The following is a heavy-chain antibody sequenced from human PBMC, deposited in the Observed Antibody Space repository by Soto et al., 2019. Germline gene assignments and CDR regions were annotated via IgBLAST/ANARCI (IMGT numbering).Heavy chain of an antibody. V-gene: IGHV1-69*13. CDR3: AISAWNYGGPLNWLDP. J-gene: IGHJ5*02. Sequence: SVKVSCKASGGTLTSYAVNWVRQAPGQGLEWMGVVVPMLNTLKDAQRFQGRVTITADESTTTAFMELSSLRSDDTAVYYCAISAWNYGGPLNWLDPWGQGTLVTVSS. D-gene: IGHD1-7*01. CDR1: GGTLTSYA. CDR2: VVPMLNTL.